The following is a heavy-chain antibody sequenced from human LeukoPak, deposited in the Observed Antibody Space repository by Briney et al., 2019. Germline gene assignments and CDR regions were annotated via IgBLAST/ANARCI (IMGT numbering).Heavy chain of an antibody. Sequence: GRSLRLSCAASGFTFSSYAMYWVRQAPGKGLEWVAVISYDGSNKYYADSVKGRFTISRDNSKNTLYLQMNSLRAEDTAVYYCAREDYYDSSGPFDYWGQGTLVTVSS. V-gene: IGHV3-30-3*01. D-gene: IGHD3-22*01. CDR1: GFTFSSYA. J-gene: IGHJ4*02. CDR3: AREDYYDSSGPFDY. CDR2: ISYDGSNK.